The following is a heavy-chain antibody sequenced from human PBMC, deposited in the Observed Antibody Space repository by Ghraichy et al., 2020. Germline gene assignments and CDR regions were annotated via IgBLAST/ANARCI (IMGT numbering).Heavy chain of an antibody. Sequence: SVKVSCKASGGTFSSYTISWVRQAPGQGLEWMGRIIPILGIANYAQMFQGRVTITADKSTSTAYMELSSLRSEDTAVYYCARGPMVAGPFDYWGQGTLVTVSS. CDR3: ARGPMVAGPFDY. CDR2: IIPILGIA. CDR1: GGTFSSYT. V-gene: IGHV1-69*02. D-gene: IGHD6-19*01. J-gene: IGHJ4*02.